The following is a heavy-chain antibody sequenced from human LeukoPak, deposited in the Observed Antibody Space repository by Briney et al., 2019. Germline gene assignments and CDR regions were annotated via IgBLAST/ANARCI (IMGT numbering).Heavy chain of an antibody. Sequence: GGSLRLSCAASGFTFSSYAMHWVRQAPGKGLEWVAVISYDGSNKYYADSVKGRFTISRDNSKNTLYLQMNSLRAEDTAVYYCARQSILSTSNFDYWGQGTLVTVSS. J-gene: IGHJ4*02. V-gene: IGHV3-30-3*01. CDR2: ISYDGSNK. D-gene: IGHD2-2*01. CDR3: ARQSILSTSNFDY. CDR1: GFTFSSYA.